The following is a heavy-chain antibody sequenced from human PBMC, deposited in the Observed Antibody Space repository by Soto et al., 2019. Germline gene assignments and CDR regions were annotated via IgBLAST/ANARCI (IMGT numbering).Heavy chain of an antibody. V-gene: IGHV3-74*01. CDR1: GFTFSNYW. D-gene: IGHD3-10*01. J-gene: IGHJ4*02. Sequence: EVQLVESGGGLVQPGGSLRLSCAASGFTFSNYWMYWVRQAPGKGLVCVSSISNDGGATSYADSVKGRFTVSRDNAKNTLYLQMNSLKAEDTALYYFARGGSGSYFPYWGQGTLVTASS. CDR3: ARGGSGSYFPY. CDR2: ISNDGGAT.